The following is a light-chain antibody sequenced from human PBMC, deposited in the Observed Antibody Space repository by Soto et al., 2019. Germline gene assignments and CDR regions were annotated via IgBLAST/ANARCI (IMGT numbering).Light chain of an antibody. CDR2: KAS. J-gene: IGKJ1*01. CDR1: QSISSW. Sequence: DIQMTQSPSTLSASVGDRVTITCRASQSISSWLAWYQQKPGKAPKVLIYKASSLESGVPSRFSGSGSGTEFTLTISSLQPDDFATYYCQQYNSFPTFGQGIKVEMK. CDR3: QQYNSFPT. V-gene: IGKV1-5*03.